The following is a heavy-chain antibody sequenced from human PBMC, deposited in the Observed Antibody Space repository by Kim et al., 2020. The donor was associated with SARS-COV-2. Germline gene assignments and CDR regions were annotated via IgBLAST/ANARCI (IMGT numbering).Heavy chain of an antibody. CDR2: K. D-gene: IGHD6-13*01. CDR3: ARVGSSSWYFDY. Sequence: KSEVDSVKGRLTIARDNAKTSRYLQMNSLRAEDTAVYYCARVGSSSWYFDYWGQGTLVTVSS. J-gene: IGHJ4*02. V-gene: IGHV3-7*01.